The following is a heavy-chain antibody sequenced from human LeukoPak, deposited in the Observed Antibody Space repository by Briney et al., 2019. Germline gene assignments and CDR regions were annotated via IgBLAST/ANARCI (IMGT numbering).Heavy chain of an antibody. Sequence: ASVTVSCKASGYTFPSYFMHWVRQAPGQGLEWMGIINPAGGSTTYAQKFQGRVTMTRDTSTSTVYMELSSLRSDDTAVYYCARTAARRFDYWGQGTLVTVSS. D-gene: IGHD6-6*01. V-gene: IGHV1-46*01. CDR1: GYTFPSYF. CDR3: ARTAARRFDY. J-gene: IGHJ4*02. CDR2: INPAGGST.